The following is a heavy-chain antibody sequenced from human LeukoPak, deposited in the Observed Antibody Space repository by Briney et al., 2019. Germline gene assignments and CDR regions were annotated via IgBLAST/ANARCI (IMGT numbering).Heavy chain of an antibody. D-gene: IGHD2-15*01. CDR3: ARQLHCSGGSCAEDYFDY. J-gene: IGHJ4*02. CDR1: GGSFGGYY. Sequence: SETLSLTCAVYGGSFGGYYWTWIRQPPGKGLEWIGEINQSGSTNYNPSLKSRVTISIDTSKKQFSLKLSSVTAADTAVYYCARQLHCSGGSCAEDYFDYWGQGTLVTV. CDR2: INQSGST. V-gene: IGHV4-34*01.